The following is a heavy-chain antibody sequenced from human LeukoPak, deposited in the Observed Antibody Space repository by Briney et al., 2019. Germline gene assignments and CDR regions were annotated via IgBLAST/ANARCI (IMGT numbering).Heavy chain of an antibody. V-gene: IGHV4-59*08. Sequence: SETLSLTCTVSGGSISSYYWSWIRQPPGKGLEWIGYIYYSGSTNYNPSLKSRVTISVDTSKNQFSLKLSSVTAADTAVYYCARVFYDFWSGYPGGYYYGMDVWGQGTTVTVSS. J-gene: IGHJ6*02. CDR3: ARVFYDFWSGYPGGYYYGMDV. CDR2: IYYSGST. CDR1: GGSISSYY. D-gene: IGHD3-3*01.